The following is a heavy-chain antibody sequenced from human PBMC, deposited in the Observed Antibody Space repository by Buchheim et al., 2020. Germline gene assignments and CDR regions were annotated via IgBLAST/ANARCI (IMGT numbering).Heavy chain of an antibody. CDR2: IYYSGST. J-gene: IGHJ3*02. CDR3: ARDSGVIVGASSDAFDI. CDR1: GGSISSGGYS. Sequence: QVQLQESGPGLVKPSQTLSRTCAVSGGSISSGGYSWSWIRQPPGKGLEWIGYIYYSGSTYYNPSLKSRVTISVDTSKNQFSLKLSSVTAADTAVYYCARDSGVIVGASSDAFDIWGQGT. D-gene: IGHD1-26*01. V-gene: IGHV4-30-4*07.